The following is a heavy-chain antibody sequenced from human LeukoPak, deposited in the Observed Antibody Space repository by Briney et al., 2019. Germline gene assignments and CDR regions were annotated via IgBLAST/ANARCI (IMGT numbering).Heavy chain of an antibody. Sequence: PGGSLRLSCAASGFTFSSYDMHWVRQATGKGLEWVSAIGTAGDTYYPGSVKGRFTISRENAKNSLYLQMNSLRAGDTAVYYCARGDHYDILTGYYRSPELDYWGQGTLVTVSP. CDR3: ARGDHYDILTGYYRSPELDY. D-gene: IGHD3-9*01. V-gene: IGHV3-13*01. J-gene: IGHJ4*02. CDR1: GFTFSSYD. CDR2: IGTAGDT.